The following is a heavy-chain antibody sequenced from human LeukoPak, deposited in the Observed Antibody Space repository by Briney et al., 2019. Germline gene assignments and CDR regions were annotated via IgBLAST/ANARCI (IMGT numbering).Heavy chain of an antibody. D-gene: IGHD4-17*01. V-gene: IGHV3-48*02. CDR2: INHNGEAI. Sequence: GGSLRLSCAASGFPFSSHVLSWVRQAPGKGLEWIAYINHNGEAIYYPDFVKGRFIISRDNAKNSLFLQMNDLRDEDTAVYYCARDLTTVTTGRLGYWGQGALVTVSS. CDR1: GFPFSSHV. J-gene: IGHJ4*02. CDR3: ARDLTTVTTGRLGY.